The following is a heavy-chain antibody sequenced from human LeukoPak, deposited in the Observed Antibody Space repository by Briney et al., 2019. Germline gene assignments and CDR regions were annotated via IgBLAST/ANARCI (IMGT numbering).Heavy chain of an antibody. V-gene: IGHV5-51*01. J-gene: IGHJ4*02. CDR1: GYSFTSYW. Sequence: GESLKISCQGSGYSFTSYWIAWVSQMPGKGLEWMGIIYPGDSGTRYSPSFQGQVTISADRSISTAYLQWSSLKASDSGMHYCARGGSRFDYWGQGTLVTVSS. CDR2: IYPGDSGT. CDR3: ARGGSRFDY.